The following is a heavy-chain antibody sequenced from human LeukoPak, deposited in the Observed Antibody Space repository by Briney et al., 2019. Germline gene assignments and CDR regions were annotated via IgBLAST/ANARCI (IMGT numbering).Heavy chain of an antibody. V-gene: IGHV3-48*01. CDR2: ISGSSNTI. CDR1: GFTFSSYN. Sequence: PGGSLRLSCAASGFTFSSYNLNWVRPAPGKRLEWVSYISGSSNTIYYADSVKGRFTISRDNAKNSLYLQMNSLRAEDTAVYYCARRHLDSAGWTIDYWGQGTLVTVSS. J-gene: IGHJ4*02. CDR3: ARRHLDSAGWTIDY. D-gene: IGHD3-9*01.